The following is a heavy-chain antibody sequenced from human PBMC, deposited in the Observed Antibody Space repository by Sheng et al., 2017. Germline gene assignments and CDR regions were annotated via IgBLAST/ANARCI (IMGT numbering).Heavy chain of an antibody. Sequence: QVQLQQWGTGLLKPSETLSLTCAVYGGSFSGYYWSWIRQPPGKGLEWIGEINHSGSTNYNPSLKSRVTISVDTSKNQFSLKLSSVTAADTAVYYCARGDYDFWSGYYPATWFDPWGQGTLVTVSS. CDR1: GGSFSGYY. CDR3: ARGDYDFWSGYYPATWFDP. D-gene: IGHD3-3*01. CDR2: INHSGST. J-gene: IGHJ5*02. V-gene: IGHV4-34*01.